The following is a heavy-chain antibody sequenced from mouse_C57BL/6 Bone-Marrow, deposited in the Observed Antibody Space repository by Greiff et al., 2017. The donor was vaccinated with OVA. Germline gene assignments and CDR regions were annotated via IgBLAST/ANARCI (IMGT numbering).Heavy chain of an antibody. J-gene: IGHJ3*01. D-gene: IGHD1-1*01. V-gene: IGHV1-53*01. CDR3: ARSAYYYGSSPWFAY. CDR2: INPSNGGT. CDR1: GYTFTSYW. Sequence: VQLQQSGTELVKPGASVKLSCKASGYTFTSYWMHWVKQRPGQGLEWIGNINPSNGGTNYNEKFKSKATLTVDKSSSTAYMQLSSLTSEDSAVYDCARSAYYYGSSPWFAYWGQGTLVTVSA.